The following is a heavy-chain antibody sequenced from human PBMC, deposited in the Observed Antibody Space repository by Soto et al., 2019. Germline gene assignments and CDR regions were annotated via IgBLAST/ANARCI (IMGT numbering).Heavy chain of an antibody. CDR3: ARTTGYSSGWYIGFNWFDP. D-gene: IGHD6-19*01. J-gene: IGHJ5*02. CDR2: IYYSGST. Sequence: SETLSVTCTVSGGSISSYYWSWIRQPPGKGLEWIGYIYYSGSTNYNPSLKSRVTISVDTSKNQFSLKLSSVTAADTAVYYCARTTGYSSGWYIGFNWFDPWGQGTLVTVS. CDR1: GGSISSYY. V-gene: IGHV4-59*01.